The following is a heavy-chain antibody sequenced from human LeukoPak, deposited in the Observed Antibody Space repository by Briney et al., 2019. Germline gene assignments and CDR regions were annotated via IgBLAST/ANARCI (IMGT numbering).Heavy chain of an antibody. CDR1: GGSISSGTYY. CDR2: IYTSGST. Sequence: SQTLSLTCTVSGGSISSGTYYWSWIRQPAGKGLEWIGRIYTSGSTNYNPSLKSRVTISVDTSKNQFSLKLSSVTAADTAVYYCATATNKYYDFWSADYWGQGTLVTVSS. J-gene: IGHJ4*02. D-gene: IGHD3-3*01. V-gene: IGHV4-61*02. CDR3: ATATNKYYDFWSADY.